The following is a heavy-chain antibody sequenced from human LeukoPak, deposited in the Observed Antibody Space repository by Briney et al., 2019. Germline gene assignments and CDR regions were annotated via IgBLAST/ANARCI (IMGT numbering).Heavy chain of an antibody. J-gene: IGHJ4*02. CDR1: GFIFSSYW. CDR3: VRDHRGTFDY. CDR2: IKQDGSEK. V-gene: IGHV3-7*03. D-gene: IGHD3-10*01. Sequence: GGSLRLSCAASGFIFSSYWMGWVRQTPGKGLEWVANIKQDGSEKNYVDSVKGRFTISRDNAKNSLYLQMNSLRAEDTAVYYCVRDHRGTFDYWGQGTLVTVSS.